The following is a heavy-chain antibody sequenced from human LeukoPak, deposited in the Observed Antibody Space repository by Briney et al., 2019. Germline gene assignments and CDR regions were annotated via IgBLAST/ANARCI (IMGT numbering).Heavy chain of an antibody. V-gene: IGHV3-7*04. Sequence: PGGSLRLSCAASGFSFSNYWMSWVRQAPGKGLEWVVNIKQDGSEKYYVDSVKGRFTISRDNAKNSLFLQMNSLRAEDTAVYYCARDQWQWLGHFDYWGQGTLVTVSS. CDR3: ARDQWQWLGHFDY. D-gene: IGHD6-19*01. J-gene: IGHJ4*02. CDR1: GFSFSNYW. CDR2: IKQDGSEK.